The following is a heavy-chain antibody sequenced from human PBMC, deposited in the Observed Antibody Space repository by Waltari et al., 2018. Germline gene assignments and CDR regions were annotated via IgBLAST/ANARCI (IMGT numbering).Heavy chain of an antibody. D-gene: IGHD6-19*01. V-gene: IGHV3-7*01. J-gene: IGHJ4*02. Sequence: EVQLVESGGGLVQPGGSLRLSCAASGFTFSSSWMSWVRPAPGKGLEWVANIKQDGSEEYYVDSVKGRFTISRDNAKNSLYLQMNSLRAEDTAVYYCARDPRWLVGEYYFDYWGQGTLVTVSS. CDR1: GFTFSSSW. CDR3: ARDPRWLVGEYYFDY. CDR2: IKQDGSEE.